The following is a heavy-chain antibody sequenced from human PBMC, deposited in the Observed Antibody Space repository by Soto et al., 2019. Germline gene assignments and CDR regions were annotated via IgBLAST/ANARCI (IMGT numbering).Heavy chain of an antibody. CDR1: GFTFSSYA. CDR3: AKYSFSHFDY. Sequence: GGSLRLSCAASGFTFSSYAMSWVRQAPGKGLEWVSAVGTGGTAYYADSVKGRFTISRDNARSSLYLQMNDLRAEDTAMYYCAKYSFSHFDYWGQGVLVTVSS. D-gene: IGHD1-26*01. J-gene: IGHJ4*02. CDR2: VGTGGTA. V-gene: IGHV3-23*01.